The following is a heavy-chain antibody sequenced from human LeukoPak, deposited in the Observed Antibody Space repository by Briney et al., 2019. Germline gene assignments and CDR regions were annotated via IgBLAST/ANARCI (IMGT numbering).Heavy chain of an antibody. J-gene: IGHJ6*02. Sequence: GASVKVSCKASGYTFTSYGISWVRQAPGQGLEWMGGIIPIFGTANYAQKFQGRVTITADESTSTAYMELSSLRSEDTAVYYCARGYSYAPASSGMDVWGQGTTVTVSS. D-gene: IGHD5-18*01. CDR3: ARGYSYAPASSGMDV. CDR1: GYTFTSYG. V-gene: IGHV1-69*13. CDR2: IIPIFGTA.